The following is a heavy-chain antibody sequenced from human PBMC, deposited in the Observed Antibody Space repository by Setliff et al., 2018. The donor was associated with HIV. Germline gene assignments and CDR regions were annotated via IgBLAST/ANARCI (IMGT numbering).Heavy chain of an antibody. V-gene: IGHV4-31*03. CDR3: ARVLGVRRDYYDSSAPLRAAFDI. J-gene: IGHJ3*02. D-gene: IGHD3-22*01. CDR2: ISYSGIT. CDR1: GGSIPSGGDS. Sequence: ASETLSLTCTVSGGSIPSGGDSWSWIRQHPGKGLKWIGYISYSGITYYDPSLKSRLTMSVDTSNNQFSLKLSSATAADTAVYYCARVLGVRRDYYDSSAPLRAAFDIWGQGTMVTVSS.